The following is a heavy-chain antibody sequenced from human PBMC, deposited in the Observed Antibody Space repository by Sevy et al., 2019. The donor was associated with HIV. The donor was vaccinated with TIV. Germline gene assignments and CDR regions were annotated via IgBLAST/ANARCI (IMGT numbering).Heavy chain of an antibody. J-gene: IGHJ6*02. CDR1: GCTFTSYG. D-gene: IGHD2-2*01. V-gene: IGHV7-4-1*02. CDR2: INTNTGNP. Sequence: ASVKVSCKASGCTFTSYGMNWVRQAPGQGLEWVGWINTNTGNPTYAQGFTGRFVFSLDTSVSTAYLQISSLKAEDTAVYYCARTSRGIVVIPAAQHYYGMDVWGQGTTVTVSS. CDR3: ARTSRGIVVIPAAQHYYGMDV.